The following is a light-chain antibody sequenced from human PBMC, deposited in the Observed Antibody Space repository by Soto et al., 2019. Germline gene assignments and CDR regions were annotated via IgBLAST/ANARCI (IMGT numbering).Light chain of an antibody. J-gene: IGLJ1*01. Sequence: QSALTQPASVSGSPGQSITISCTGTSSNVGSYNLVSWYQQHPGEAPKLMIYEATKRPSGVSNRFSGSKSGNTASLTISGLQAEDEADYYCCSYAGGNTFVFGTGTKVTVL. CDR2: EAT. CDR1: SSNVGSYNL. CDR3: CSYAGGNTFV. V-gene: IGLV2-23*01.